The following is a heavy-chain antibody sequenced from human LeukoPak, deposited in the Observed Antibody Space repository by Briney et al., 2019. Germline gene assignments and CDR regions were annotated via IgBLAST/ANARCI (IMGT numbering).Heavy chain of an antibody. CDR2: MNPTSGNT. D-gene: IGHD4-23*01. Sequence: ASVKVSCKASRYTFTNYDLNWVRQAPGQGLEGMGWMNPTSGNTGYAQKFQGRVTMTRDTSISTASMELTSLRYEDKPAYHCARDYGRNPGWYDPWGQGTLVTVSS. CDR1: RYTFTNYD. J-gene: IGHJ5*02. V-gene: IGHV1-8*01. CDR3: ARDYGRNPGWYDP.